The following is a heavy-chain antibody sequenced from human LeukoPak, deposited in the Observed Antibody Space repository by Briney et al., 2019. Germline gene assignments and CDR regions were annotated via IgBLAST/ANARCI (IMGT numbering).Heavy chain of an antibody. Sequence: ASVKVSCKASGYTFTGYYMHWVRQAPGQGLEWMGWINPNSGGTNYAQKFQGRVTMTRDTSISTAYMELSRLRSDDTAVYYCARDRVGARYYFDYWGQGTLVTVSS. CDR2: INPNSGGT. D-gene: IGHD1-26*01. J-gene: IGHJ4*02. V-gene: IGHV1-2*02. CDR3: ARDRVGARYYFDY. CDR1: GYTFTGYY.